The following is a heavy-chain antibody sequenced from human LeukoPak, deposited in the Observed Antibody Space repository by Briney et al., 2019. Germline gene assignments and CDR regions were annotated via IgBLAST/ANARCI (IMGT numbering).Heavy chain of an antibody. CDR1: GFTFSSYA. V-gene: IGHV3-23*01. J-gene: IGHJ5*02. Sequence: PGGSLRLSCAASGFTFSSYAMSWVRQAPGKGLEWVSAISGSGGSTYYADSVKGRFTISRDNSKNTLYLQMNSLRAEDTAVYYCAKHPLVLGYCSGGSCPFYNWFDPWGQGTLVTVSS. D-gene: IGHD2-15*01. CDR2: ISGSGGST. CDR3: AKHPLVLGYCSGGSCPFYNWFDP.